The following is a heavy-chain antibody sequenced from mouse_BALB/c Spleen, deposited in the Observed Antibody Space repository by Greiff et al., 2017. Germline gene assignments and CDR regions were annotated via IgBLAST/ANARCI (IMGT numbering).Heavy chain of an antibody. CDR3: ARGTTVVASFDY. CDR2: INPSNGRT. V-gene: IGHV1S81*02. D-gene: IGHD1-1*01. CDR1: GYIFTSYW. J-gene: IGHJ2*01. Sequence: VQLQQSGAELVKPGASVILSCKASGYIFTSYWMHWVKQRPGQGLEWIGEINPSNGRTNYNEKFKSKATLTVDKSSSTAYMQLSSLTSEDSAVYYCARGTTVVASFDYWGQGTTLTVSS.